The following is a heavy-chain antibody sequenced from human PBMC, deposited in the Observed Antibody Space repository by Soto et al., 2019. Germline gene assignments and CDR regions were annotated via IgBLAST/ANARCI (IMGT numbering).Heavy chain of an antibody. J-gene: IGHJ6*02. Sequence: KRLEWMGWINADNGNTKYAQKLQGRVTMTRDTSTSTAYMELRSLRSDDTAVYYCARADYGDYFEYYYYGMDVWGQGTLVTVSS. D-gene: IGHD4-17*01. V-gene: IGHV1-18*01. CDR3: ARADYGDYFEYYYYGMDV. CDR2: INADNGNT.